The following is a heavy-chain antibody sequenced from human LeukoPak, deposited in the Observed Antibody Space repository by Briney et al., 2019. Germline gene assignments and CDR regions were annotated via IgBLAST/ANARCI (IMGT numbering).Heavy chain of an antibody. CDR2: ITYDGSNK. CDR3: ARAPDPYLYSSGWYED. Sequence: GRSLRLSCAASGFTFSSYDMHWVRQAPGKGLEWVAVITYDGSNKYYADSVKGRFTISRDNSKNTLYLQMNSLRAEDTAVYYCARAPDPYLYSSGWYEDWGQGTLVTVSS. CDR1: GFTFSSYD. D-gene: IGHD6-19*01. V-gene: IGHV3-30-3*01. J-gene: IGHJ4*02.